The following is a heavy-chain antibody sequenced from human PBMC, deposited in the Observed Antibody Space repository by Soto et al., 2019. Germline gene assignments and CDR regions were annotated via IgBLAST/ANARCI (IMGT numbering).Heavy chain of an antibody. CDR1: GGTFSNYA. CDR2: IIPIFGTT. V-gene: IGHV1-69*01. J-gene: IGHJ4*02. CDR3: ARAYSTVAGHFDH. D-gene: IGHD6-19*01. Sequence: QVQLVQSGAEVKKPGSSVKVSCKASGGTFSNYAISWVRQATGQGLEWMGGIIPIFGTTNYAQRFQGRVLITADESTSTAYMELSSLRSEDTAVYYCARAYSTVAGHFDHWGQGTLVIVSS.